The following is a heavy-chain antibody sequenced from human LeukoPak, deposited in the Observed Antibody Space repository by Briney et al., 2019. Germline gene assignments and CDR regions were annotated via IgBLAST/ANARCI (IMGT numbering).Heavy chain of an antibody. J-gene: IGHJ4*02. D-gene: IGHD5-24*01. V-gene: IGHV3-53*01. CDR3: ARALRVGYSNWDY. Sequence: GGSLRLSCAASGFSVSSLYMSWVRQAPGKGLEWVSVIYHDERTDYADSVRGRFTISRDNSKNTLYLQMNSLRVDDTAVYYCARALRVGYSNWDYWGQGTLVTVSS. CDR1: GFSVSSLY. CDR2: IYHDERT.